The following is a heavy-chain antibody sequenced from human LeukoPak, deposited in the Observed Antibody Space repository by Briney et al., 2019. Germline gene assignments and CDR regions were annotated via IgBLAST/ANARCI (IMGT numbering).Heavy chain of an antibody. CDR3: ARLGTYCSSTSCPNWFDP. D-gene: IGHD2-2*01. CDR2: IYHSGST. Sequence: SETLSLTGDVSGYSISSGYYWGWIRQPPGKGLEWIGSIYHSGSTYYNPSLKSRVTISVDTSKNQFSLKLSSVTAADTAVYYCARLGTYCSSTSCPNWFDPWGQGTLVTVSS. CDR1: GYSISSGYY. J-gene: IGHJ5*02. V-gene: IGHV4-38-2*01.